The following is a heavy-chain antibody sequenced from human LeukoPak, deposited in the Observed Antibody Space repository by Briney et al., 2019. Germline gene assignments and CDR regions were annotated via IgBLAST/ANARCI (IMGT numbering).Heavy chain of an antibody. V-gene: IGHV4-4*02. Sequence: PSETLSLTCAVSGDSINSSNWWNWVRQPPGQGLEWIAEIYHSGNTNYNPSFKSRVTISLDKSKNQFSLKLTSVTAADTALYFCARAGGGTYYFDFWGQGTLVTVSS. CDR2: IYHSGNT. CDR3: ARAGGGTYYFDF. J-gene: IGHJ4*02. CDR1: GDSINSSNW. D-gene: IGHD1-26*01.